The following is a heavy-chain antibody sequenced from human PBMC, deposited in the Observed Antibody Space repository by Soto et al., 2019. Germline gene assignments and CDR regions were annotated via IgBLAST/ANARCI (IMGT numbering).Heavy chain of an antibody. J-gene: IGHJ4*02. CDR3: ARRPSGTIDY. Sequence: EVYLLESGGGLVQPGGSLKLSCAASGFAFGSQSMAWVRQAPGKGLEWVSDIDGAGGTHYADIVKGRFTISRDKSRSTLYLQMNSLRVDDTAVYYCARRPSGTIDYWGQGTLVTVSS. CDR2: IDGAGGT. D-gene: IGHD5-12*01. CDR1: GFAFGSQS. V-gene: IGHV3-23*01.